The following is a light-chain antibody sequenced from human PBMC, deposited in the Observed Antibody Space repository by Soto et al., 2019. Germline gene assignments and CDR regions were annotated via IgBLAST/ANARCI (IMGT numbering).Light chain of an antibody. CDR3: QQYGSSGT. V-gene: IGKV3-20*01. CDR1: QSVSSNH. Sequence: DIVLTQSPGTLSLSPGEGATLSCRASQSVSSNHLAWYQQKPGQATSLLIYGGSSRATGIPVRFSGSGSETDFTLTITRLEPEDFAVYYCQQYGSSGTFGQGTKVDIK. CDR2: GGS. J-gene: IGKJ1*01.